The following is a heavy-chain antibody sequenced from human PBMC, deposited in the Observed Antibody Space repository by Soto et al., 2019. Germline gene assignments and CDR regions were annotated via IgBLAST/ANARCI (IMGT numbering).Heavy chain of an antibody. D-gene: IGHD2-2*01. J-gene: IGHJ6*03. CDR2: ISAYNGNT. CDR3: ARVKRLRGYCSSTSCYGDYYYYMDV. Sequence: ASVKFSCKASGYTFTSYGISWVRQAPGQGLEWMGWISAYNGNTNYAQKLQGRVTMTTDTSTSTAYMEPRSLRSDDTAVYYCARVKRLRGYCSSTSCYGDYYYYMDVWGKGTTVTVSS. CDR1: GYTFTSYG. V-gene: IGHV1-18*01.